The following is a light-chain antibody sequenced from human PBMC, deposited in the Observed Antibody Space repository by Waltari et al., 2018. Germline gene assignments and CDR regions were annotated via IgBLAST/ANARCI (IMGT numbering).Light chain of an antibody. CDR2: DAS. CDR1: QSIGIE. V-gene: IGKV3-11*01. J-gene: IGKJ4*01. CDR3: QQRSRWPLT. Sequence: EIVLTQYPATLSLSPGERVPLSCRASQSIGIELAWYQQRPGQAPRLLIADASYRATGIPARFSGSGSGTDCTLTISNLEPEDIATDYCQQRSRWPLTFGGGTKVEFK.